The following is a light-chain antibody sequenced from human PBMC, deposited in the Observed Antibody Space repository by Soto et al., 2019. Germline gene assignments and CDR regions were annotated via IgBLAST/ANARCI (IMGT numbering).Light chain of an antibody. CDR1: NSDIGAYNF. CDR2: EVS. CDR3: SSYTSSNTDV. J-gene: IGLJ1*01. Sequence: QSALTQPASVSGSPGQSITISCTGTNSDIGAYNFVSWYQHHPGKAPKLMIFEVSNRPLGASDRFSGTKSGNTASLTISGLQAEDEADYYCSSYTSSNTDVFGTGTKVTVL. V-gene: IGLV2-14*01.